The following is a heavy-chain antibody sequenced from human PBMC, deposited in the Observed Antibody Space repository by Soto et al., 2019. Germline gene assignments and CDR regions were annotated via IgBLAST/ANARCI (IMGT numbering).Heavy chain of an antibody. J-gene: IGHJ6*02. CDR1: GYSFTSYW. Sequence: PGESLKISCKGSGYSFTSYWIGWVRQMPGKGLEWMGIIYPGDSDTRYSPSFQGQVTISADKSISTAYLQWSSLKASDTAMYYCATDVARRGYYYYGMDVWGQGTTVTVYS. D-gene: IGHD1-1*01. CDR2: IYPGDSDT. CDR3: ATDVARRGYYYYGMDV. V-gene: IGHV5-51*01.